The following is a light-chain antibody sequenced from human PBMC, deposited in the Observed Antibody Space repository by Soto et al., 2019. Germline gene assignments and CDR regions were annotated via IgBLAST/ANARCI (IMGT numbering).Light chain of an antibody. CDR1: QDIRGA. V-gene: IGKV1-13*02. Sequence: AIQLTQSPSSLSASVGDRVTITCRASQDIRGALAWYQQKPGQAPKFLIFDVSTLQSGVPSRFSGSGSGTDFTLTISSLQPEDFGTYYCQQFNTYPITFGQGTRLEIK. J-gene: IGKJ5*01. CDR3: QQFNTYPIT. CDR2: DVS.